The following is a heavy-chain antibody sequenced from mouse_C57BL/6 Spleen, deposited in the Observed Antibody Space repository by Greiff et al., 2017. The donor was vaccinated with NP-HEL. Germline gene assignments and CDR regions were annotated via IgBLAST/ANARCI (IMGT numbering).Heavy chain of an antibody. CDR3: ARKDYFFDY. J-gene: IGHJ2*01. CDR2: INPNNGGT. CDR1: GYTFTDYN. V-gene: IGHV1-18*01. Sequence: VQLKESGPELVKPGASVKIPCKASGYTFTDYNMDWVKQSHGKSLEWIGDINPNNGGTIYNQKFKGKATLTVDKSSSTAYMELRSLTSEDTAVYYCARKDYFFDYWGQGTTLTVSS.